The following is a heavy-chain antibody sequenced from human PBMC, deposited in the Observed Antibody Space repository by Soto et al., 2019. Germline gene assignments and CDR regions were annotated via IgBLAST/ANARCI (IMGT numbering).Heavy chain of an antibody. J-gene: IGHJ4*02. CDR2: ITVGSSHI. CDR3: SRSPEVGVRGAY. V-gene: IGHV3-21*01. CDR1: GFPFSAYN. D-gene: IGHD3-16*01. Sequence: EVQLVESGGGLVKPGGSLRLSCTGSGFPFSAYNINWVRQALGKGLEWVSSITVGSSHIYQPNSMKGRFTISRDDAKNSVYLQIDSLRDEDTALYYCSRSPEVGVRGAYWGQGTLVTVSS.